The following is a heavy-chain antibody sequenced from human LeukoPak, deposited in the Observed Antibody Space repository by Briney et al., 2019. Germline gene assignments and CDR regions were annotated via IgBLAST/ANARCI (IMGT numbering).Heavy chain of an antibody. Sequence: GGSLRLSCAASGFTFSSYGMHWVRQAPGKGLGWVAFIRYDGSNKYYADSVKGRVTISRDNAKNTLYLQMNSLRDEDTAVYYCEGDQFSDLDYFYHMDGCRKGTTVT. V-gene: IGHV3-30*02. J-gene: IGHJ6*03. CDR2: IRYDGSNK. CDR1: GFTFSSYG. CDR3: EGDQFSDLDYFYHMDG.